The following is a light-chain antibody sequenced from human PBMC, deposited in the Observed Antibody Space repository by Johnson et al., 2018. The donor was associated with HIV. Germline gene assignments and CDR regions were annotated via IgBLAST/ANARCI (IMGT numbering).Light chain of an antibody. Sequence: QSVLTQPPSVSAAPGQKVTISCSGSSSNIGNNYVSWYKQLPGTAPKLLIYDNNKRPSGIPDRFSASKSGTSATLGITGLQTGDEADYHCATWDSSLSTYVFGTGTKVTVL. CDR1: SSNIGNNY. J-gene: IGLJ1*01. CDR3: ATWDSSLSTYV. CDR2: DNN. V-gene: IGLV1-51*01.